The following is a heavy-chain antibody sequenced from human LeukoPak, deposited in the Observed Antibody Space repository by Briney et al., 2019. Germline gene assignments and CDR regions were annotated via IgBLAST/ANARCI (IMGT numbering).Heavy chain of an antibody. V-gene: IGHV1-18*01. J-gene: IGHJ4*02. Sequence: ASVKVSCKASGYTFTSYGISWVRQAPGQGLEWMGWISAYNGNTNYAQKLQGRVTMTTDTSTSTVYMELRSLRSDDTAVYYCAGGRGGFGSYYYFDYWCQGTLVTVSS. CDR3: AGGRGGFGSYYYFDY. D-gene: IGHD1-26*01. CDR2: ISAYNGNT. CDR1: GYTFTSYG.